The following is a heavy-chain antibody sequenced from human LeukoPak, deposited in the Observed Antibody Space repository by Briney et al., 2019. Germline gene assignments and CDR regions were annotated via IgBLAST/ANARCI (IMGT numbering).Heavy chain of an antibody. CDR3: ARDHSSTVDY. D-gene: IGHD5-12*01. Sequence: SETLSLTCTVSGYSISSGYYWGWIRQPPGEGLEWIGSIYHSGSTYYNPSLKSRVTISVDTSKNQFSLKLSSVTAADTAVYYCARDHSSTVDYWGQGTLVTVSS. CDR2: IYHSGST. J-gene: IGHJ4*02. V-gene: IGHV4-38-2*02. CDR1: GYSISSGYY.